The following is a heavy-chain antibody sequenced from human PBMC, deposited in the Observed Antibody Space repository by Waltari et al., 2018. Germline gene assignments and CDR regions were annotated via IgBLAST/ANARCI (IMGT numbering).Heavy chain of an antibody. Sequence: EVQLVESGGGLVQPGGSLGLSCATSGFIFNNNAISWFRQAPGKGLEWVSASSDGGVATYYADSVKGRFTISRDDSKNTVYLQMNSLRADDTALYYCTKGFGELLPFDHWGQGTLVTVSS. J-gene: IGHJ4*02. CDR3: TKGFGELLPFDH. V-gene: IGHV3-23*04. CDR1: GFIFNNNA. D-gene: IGHD3-10*01. CDR2: SSDGGVAT.